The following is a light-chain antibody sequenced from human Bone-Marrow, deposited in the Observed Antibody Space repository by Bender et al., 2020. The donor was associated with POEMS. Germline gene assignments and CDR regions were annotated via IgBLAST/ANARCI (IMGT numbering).Light chain of an antibody. CDR1: AVPTKF. Sequence: SYELTQPPSVSVSPGQTARITCSGDAVPTKFVDWYQQKSGQAPAVVIYEDNKRPPGITERFSGSSSGTMATLTISRAQVEDEGDYYCYSLDSSDSQGVFGGGTKLTVL. V-gene: IGLV3-10*01. J-gene: IGLJ3*02. CDR3: YSLDSSDSQGV. CDR2: EDN.